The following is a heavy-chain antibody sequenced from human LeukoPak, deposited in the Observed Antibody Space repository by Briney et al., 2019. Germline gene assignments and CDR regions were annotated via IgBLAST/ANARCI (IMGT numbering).Heavy chain of an antibody. V-gene: IGHV5-51*01. D-gene: IGHD3-10*01. CDR2: IYPGDSDT. Sequence: GESLKISCKGSGYSFTSYWIGWVRQMPGKGLEWMWIIYPGDSDTRYSPSFQGQVTISADKSISTAYLQWSSLKASDTAMYYCARSPPGNAGKDWFDPWGQGTLVTVSS. CDR1: GYSFTSYW. J-gene: IGHJ5*02. CDR3: ARSPPGNAGKDWFDP.